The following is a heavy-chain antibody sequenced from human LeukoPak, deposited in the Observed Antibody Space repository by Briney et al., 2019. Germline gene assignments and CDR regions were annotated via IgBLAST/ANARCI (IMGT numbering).Heavy chain of an antibody. CDR1: GFTFGDYA. J-gene: IGHJ4*02. V-gene: IGHV3-23*01. Sequence: GGSLRLSCAASGFTFGDYAVSWVRQAPGKGLEWVSGISGSGYDTYYADSVKGRFTISRDNSKKTVFLQMTSLRVEDTAVYYCARVDSSSGNFDYWGQGTLVTVSS. CDR3: ARVDSSSGNFDY. D-gene: IGHD6-13*01. CDR2: ISGSGYDT.